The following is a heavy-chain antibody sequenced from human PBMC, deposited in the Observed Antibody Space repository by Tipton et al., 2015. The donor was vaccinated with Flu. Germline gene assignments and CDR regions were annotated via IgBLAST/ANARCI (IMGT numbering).Heavy chain of an antibody. V-gene: IGHV4-38-2*02. Sequence: LRLSCTVSGDSMRSDYFWAWIRQAPGKGLEWIGNIHYSGSPHYNPSLKSRVTITVDTSKNQFSLRLTSMTAADTALYYWARRDYSTYVSDPKNRFDPWGQGILVTVSS. J-gene: IGHJ5*02. CDR2: IHYSGSP. CDR1: GDSMRSDYF. CDR3: ARRDYSTYVSDPKNRFDP. D-gene: IGHD4-11*01.